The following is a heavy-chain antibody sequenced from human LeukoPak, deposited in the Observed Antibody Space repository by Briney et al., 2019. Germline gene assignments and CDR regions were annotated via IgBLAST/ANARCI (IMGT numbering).Heavy chain of an antibody. CDR3: ASGAVAGTHDAFDI. CDR2: IYYSGST. CDR1: GGSISSSSYY. V-gene: IGHV4-39*07. D-gene: IGHD6-19*01. Sequence: SETLSLTCTVSGGSISSSSYYWGWLRQPPGKGLVWIGCIYYSGSTYYNPSLKSRVTISVDTSKNQFSLKLSSVTAADTAVYYCASGAVAGTHDAFDIWGQGTMVTVSS. J-gene: IGHJ3*02.